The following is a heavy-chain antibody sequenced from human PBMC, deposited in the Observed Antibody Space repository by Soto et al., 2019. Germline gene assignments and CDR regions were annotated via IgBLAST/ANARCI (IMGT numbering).Heavy chain of an antibody. V-gene: IGHV1-2*04. CDR1: GYSFTAYY. J-gene: IGHJ5*01. CDR3: ARAVGRDGSGWYRGGYDS. Sequence: ASVKVSCKASGYSFTAYYIHWVRQAPGQGLEWMGWINPDSGGTDYAQKFEGWVTLTRDTSIDTVYMELTRLKSNDTAVYYCARAVGRDGSGWYRGGYDSWG. CDR2: INPDSGGT. D-gene: IGHD6-19*01.